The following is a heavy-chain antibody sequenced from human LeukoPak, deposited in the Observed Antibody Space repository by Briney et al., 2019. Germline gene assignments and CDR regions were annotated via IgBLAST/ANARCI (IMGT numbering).Heavy chain of an antibody. J-gene: IGHJ4*02. CDR1: GGSFSGYY. CDR3: ARGGYYFDY. Sequence: SETLSLTCAVYGGSFSGYYWSWIRQPPGKGLEWIGEINHSGSTNYNPSLKSRVTISVDTSKNQFSLKLSSVTAADTAVYYCARGGYYFDYWGQGTLVTVSS. V-gene: IGHV4-34*01. CDR2: INHSGST.